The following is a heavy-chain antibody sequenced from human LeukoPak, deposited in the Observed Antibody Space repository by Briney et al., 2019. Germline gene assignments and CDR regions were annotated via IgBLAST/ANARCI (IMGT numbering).Heavy chain of an antibody. D-gene: IGHD2-2*01. CDR1: GVSISRYY. V-gene: IGHV4-59*01. CDR3: ARTRRVVVPAAITWYFDL. CDR2: IYYSGST. Sequence: SETLSPTRTGSGVSISRYYWSWIPQPPRRGLEGIGDIYYSGSTNYNPSLKSRVTISVDTSKNQFSLKLSSVTAADTAVYYCARTRRVVVPAAITWYFDLWGRGTLVTVSS. J-gene: IGHJ2*01.